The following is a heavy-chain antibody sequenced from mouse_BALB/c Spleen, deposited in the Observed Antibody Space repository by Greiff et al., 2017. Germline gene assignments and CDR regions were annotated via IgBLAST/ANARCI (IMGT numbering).Heavy chain of an antibody. D-gene: IGHD4-1*01. V-gene: IGHV3-2*02. J-gene: IGHJ4*01. Sequence: VQLKESGPGLVKPSQSLSLTCTVTGYSITSDYAWNWIRQFPGNKLEWMGYISYSGSTSYNPSLKSRISITRDTSKNQFFLQLNSVTTEDTATYYCARTGPYAMDYWGQGTSVTVSS. CDR3: ARTGPYAMDY. CDR2: ISYSGST. CDR1: GYSITSDYA.